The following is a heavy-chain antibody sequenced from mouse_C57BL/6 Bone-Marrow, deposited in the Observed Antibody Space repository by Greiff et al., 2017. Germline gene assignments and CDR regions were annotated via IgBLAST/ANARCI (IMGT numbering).Heavy chain of an antibody. D-gene: IGHD1-1*01. J-gene: IGHJ2*01. CDR1: GYAFSSSW. CDR3: ARGDYYGSSYENY. CDR2: IYPGDGDT. Sequence: VQLQQSGPELVKPGASVKISCKASGYAFSSSWMNWVKQRPGKGLEWIGRIYPGDGDTNYNGKFKGKATLTADKSSSTAYMQLSSLTSEDSAVYFCARGDYYGSSYENYWGQGTTLTVSS. V-gene: IGHV1-82*01.